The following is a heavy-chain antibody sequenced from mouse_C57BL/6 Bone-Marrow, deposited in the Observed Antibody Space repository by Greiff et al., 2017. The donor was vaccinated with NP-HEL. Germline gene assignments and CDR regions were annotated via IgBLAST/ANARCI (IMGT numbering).Heavy chain of an antibody. CDR2: IYPRSGNT. Sequence: VQLQESGAELARPGASVKLSCKASGYTFTSYGISWVKQRNGQGLEWIGEIYPRSGNTYYNEKFKGKATLTADKSSRTASLELRSLTSEDSAVDFGARSRDGYYVAWFADGGQGTLVTGAA. CDR1: GYTFTSYG. V-gene: IGHV1-81*01. J-gene: IGHJ3*01. CDR3: ARSRDGYYVAWFAD. D-gene: IGHD2-3*01.